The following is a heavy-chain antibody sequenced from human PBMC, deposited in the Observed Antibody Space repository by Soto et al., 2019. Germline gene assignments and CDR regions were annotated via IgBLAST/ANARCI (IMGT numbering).Heavy chain of an antibody. Sequence: QVHLVQSGGEVRKPGASVKVSCKASGYTFTNYGITWVRQAPGQGLEWMGWISTYNGDTSYAQKVQGRVSMTTDISTNTVYMELGSLRSDDSAVYYCARENGFSDYWGQGTLVTVSP. CDR2: ISTYNGDT. J-gene: IGHJ4*02. CDR1: GYTFTNYG. V-gene: IGHV1-18*01. D-gene: IGHD2-8*01. CDR3: ARENGFSDY.